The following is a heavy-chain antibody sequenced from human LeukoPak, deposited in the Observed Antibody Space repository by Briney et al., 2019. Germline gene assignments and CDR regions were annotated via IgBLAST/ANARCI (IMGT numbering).Heavy chain of an antibody. CDR1: GFTFSSYA. D-gene: IGHD3-10*01. J-gene: IGHJ4*02. CDR3: AKGGRSGSLMFDY. CDR2: ISGSGGST. Sequence: GGSLRLSCAASGFTFSSYAMSWVRQAPGKGLEWVSAISGSGGSTYYADSVKGRFTISRDNSKNTLYLQMNSQRAEDTAVYYCAKGGRSGSLMFDYWGQGTLVTVSS. V-gene: IGHV3-23*01.